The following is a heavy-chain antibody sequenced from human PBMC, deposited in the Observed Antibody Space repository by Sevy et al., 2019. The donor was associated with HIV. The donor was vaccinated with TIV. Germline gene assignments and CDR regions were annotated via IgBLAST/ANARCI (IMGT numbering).Heavy chain of an antibody. CDR1: GGSISSSSYY. CDR2: LYSTGST. V-gene: IGHV4-39*01. CDR3: ATPQANGWYEGTGGYFDI. Sequence: SETLSLTCSVSGGSISSSSYYWGWIRQPPGKGLEWIGSLYSTGSTSYNPSLRSRVTVSADTSKNQFSLKLDSVSAADTAVYYCATPQANGWYEGTGGYFDIWGRGTLVTVSS. D-gene: IGHD6-19*01. J-gene: IGHJ2*01.